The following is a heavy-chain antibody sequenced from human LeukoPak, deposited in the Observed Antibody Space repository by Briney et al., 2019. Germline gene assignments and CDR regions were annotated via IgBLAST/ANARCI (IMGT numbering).Heavy chain of an antibody. D-gene: IGHD6-19*01. J-gene: IGHJ3*02. CDR2: ISSSSSYI. CDR3: ARVSVAYTVLDAFDI. CDR1: GFTFSSYS. Sequence: PGGPLRLSCAASGFTFSSYSMNWVRQAPGKGLEWVSSISSSSSYIYYADSVKGRFTISRDNAKNSLYPQMNSLRAEDTAVYYCARVSVAYTVLDAFDIWGQGTMVTVSS. V-gene: IGHV3-21*01.